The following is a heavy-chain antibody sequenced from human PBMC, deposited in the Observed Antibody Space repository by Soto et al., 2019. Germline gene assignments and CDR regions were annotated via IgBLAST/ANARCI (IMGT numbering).Heavy chain of an antibody. V-gene: IGHV1-18*01. J-gene: IGHJ4*02. CDR1: GYTFTSYG. Sequence: QVQLVQSGAEVKKPGASVKVSCKASGYTFTSYGFTWVRQAPGQGLEWMGWIGVYNGNTNYAQMVQGRVTMTTDTSTSTAYMELRSLRSDDTAVYYCAGDLGYCSGGSCTPTGYWGQGTLVTVSS. D-gene: IGHD2-15*01. CDR2: IGVYNGNT. CDR3: AGDLGYCSGGSCTPTGY.